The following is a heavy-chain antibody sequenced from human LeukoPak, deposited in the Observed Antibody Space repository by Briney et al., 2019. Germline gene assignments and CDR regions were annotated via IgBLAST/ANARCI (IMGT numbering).Heavy chain of an antibody. J-gene: IGHJ4*02. V-gene: IGHV3-11*01. CDR3: AITAPSHAHRDSSSWSY. D-gene: IGHD6-13*01. CDR2: ISSSGSTI. Sequence: GGSLRLSCAASGFTFSDYYMSWIRQAPGKGLEWVSYISSSGSTIYYADSVKGRFTISRDNAKNSLYPQMNSLRAEDTAVYYCAITAPSHAHRDSSSWSYWGQGTLVTVSS. CDR1: GFTFSDYY.